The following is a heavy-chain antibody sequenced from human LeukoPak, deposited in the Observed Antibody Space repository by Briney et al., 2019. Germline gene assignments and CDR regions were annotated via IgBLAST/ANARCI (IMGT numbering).Heavy chain of an antibody. CDR3: AKDPITMVRGGIITYYYYYMDV. J-gene: IGHJ6*03. CDR2: IRYVRSNK. D-gene: IGHD3-10*01. Sequence: GGSLRLSFAASGFTFSSYGMHWVRQAPGKGLERVAFIRYVRSNKYYADSVKGRVTISRDNSKNTLYLQMNSLRAEDTAVYYCAKDPITMVRGGIITYYYYYMDVWGKGTTVTVSS. CDR1: GFTFSSYG. V-gene: IGHV3-30*02.